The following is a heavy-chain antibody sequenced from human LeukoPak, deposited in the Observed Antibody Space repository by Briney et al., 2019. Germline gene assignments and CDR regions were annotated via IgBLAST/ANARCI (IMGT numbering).Heavy chain of an antibody. D-gene: IGHD5-24*01. CDR1: GFTLSSYW. Sequence: GGSLRLSCAASGFTLSSYWMGWVRQAPGKGLEWVANIKQDGSEKYYVDSVKGRFTISRDNAKNSLYLQMNSLRAEDTAVHYCARSQLAAFDIWGQGTMVTVSS. V-gene: IGHV3-7*01. CDR2: IKQDGSEK. CDR3: ARSQLAAFDI. J-gene: IGHJ3*02.